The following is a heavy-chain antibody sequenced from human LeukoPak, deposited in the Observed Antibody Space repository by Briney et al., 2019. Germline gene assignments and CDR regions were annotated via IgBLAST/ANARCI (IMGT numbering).Heavy chain of an antibody. J-gene: IGHJ4*02. CDR3: VGEEYGTGSYYKSSQ. Sequence: SETLSLTCRVSDGSIRSDSFYWGWIRQPPGKGLEWLGSVYYTGSYTGTTYHNPSLESRVTVSVDTSKNLCSLRLTSVTAADTAVYYCVGEEYGTGSYYKSSQWGQETLVTVSS. V-gene: IGHV4-39*01. CDR2: VYYTGSYTGTT. CDR1: DGSIRSDSFY. D-gene: IGHD3-10*01.